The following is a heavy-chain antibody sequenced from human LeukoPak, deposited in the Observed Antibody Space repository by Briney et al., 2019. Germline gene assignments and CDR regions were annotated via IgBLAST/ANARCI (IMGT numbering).Heavy chain of an antibody. CDR3: ARDPIVLMVYDAFDI. CDR1: GFTFSSYS. D-gene: IGHD2-8*01. J-gene: IGHJ3*02. Sequence: GGSLRLSCAASGFTFSSYSMNWVRQAPGKGLEWVSSISSSSSYIYYADSVKGRFTISRDNAKNSLYLQMNSLRAEDTAVYYCARDPIVLMVYDAFDIWGQGTMVTVSS. V-gene: IGHV3-21*01. CDR2: ISSSSSYI.